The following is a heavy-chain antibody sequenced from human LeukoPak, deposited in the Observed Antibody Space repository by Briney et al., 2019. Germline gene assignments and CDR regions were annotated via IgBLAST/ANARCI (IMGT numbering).Heavy chain of an antibody. CDR3: ARLSTVTTSFDY. V-gene: IGHV4-39*07. Sequence: KTSETLSLTCTVSGGSISSSSYYWGWIRQPPGKGLEWIGSIYYSGSTYYNQSLKSRFTISVDTSKTQFSLKLSSVTAADTAVYYCARLSTVTTSFDYWGQGTLVTVSS. CDR2: IYYSGST. D-gene: IGHD4-17*01. J-gene: IGHJ4*02. CDR1: GGSISSSSYY.